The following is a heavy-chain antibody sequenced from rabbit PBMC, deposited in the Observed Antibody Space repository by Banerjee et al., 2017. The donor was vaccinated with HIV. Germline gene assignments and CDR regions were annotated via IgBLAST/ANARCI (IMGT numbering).Heavy chain of an antibody. D-gene: IGHD4-1*01. CDR1: GLDFSNSYW. V-gene: IGHV1S45*01. CDR2: VYTGSSGST. J-gene: IGHJ4*01. CDR3: ARDLAGVIGWNFNL. Sequence: QEQLEESGGGLVQPEGSLTLTCKASGLDFSNSYWICWVRQAPGKGLEWIACVYTGSSGSTDYAGWGEGRFTISRTSSATVALQMASLTAAGTAPYFCARDLAGVIGWNFNLWGPGPSSPS.